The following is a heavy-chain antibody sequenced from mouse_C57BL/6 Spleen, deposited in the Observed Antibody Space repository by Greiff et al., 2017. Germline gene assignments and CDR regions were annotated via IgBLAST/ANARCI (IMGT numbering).Heavy chain of an antibody. CDR2: FYPGSGSI. CDR1: GYTFTEYT. D-gene: IGHD2-1*01. V-gene: IGHV1-62-2*01. J-gene: IGHJ3*01. Sequence: QVQLQQSGAELVKPGASVKLSCKASGYTFTEYTIHWVKQRSGQGLEWIGWFYPGSGSIKYNEKFKDKATLTADKSSSTVYMELSRLTSEDSAVYFCARHEEPPYYGNGGAWFAYWGQGTLVTVSA. CDR3: ARHEEPPYYGNGGAWFAY.